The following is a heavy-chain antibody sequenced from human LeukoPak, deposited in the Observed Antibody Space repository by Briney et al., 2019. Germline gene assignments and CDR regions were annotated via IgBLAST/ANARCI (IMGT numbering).Heavy chain of an antibody. V-gene: IGHV1-46*01. CDR2: INPSGGST. J-gene: IGHJ4*02. Sequence: ASVKVSCKASGHTFTSYYIHWVRQAPGQGLEWMGIINPSGGSTSYAQKFQGRVTMSRDTSTSTVYMELSSLRSEDTAVYYCARGGGGDSSGYYNSYFDYWGQGTLVTVSS. CDR3: ARGGGGDSSGYYNSYFDY. D-gene: IGHD3-22*01. CDR1: GHTFTSYY.